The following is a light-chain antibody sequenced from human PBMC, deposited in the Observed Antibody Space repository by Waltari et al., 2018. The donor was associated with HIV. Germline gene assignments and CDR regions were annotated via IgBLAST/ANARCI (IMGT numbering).Light chain of an antibody. CDR3: VVWDDMGGVV. CDR1: SSNVEKNY. V-gene: IGLV1-47*01. J-gene: IGLJ2*01. Sequence: QSVLTQPPSASGTPGQRVTMSCSGSSSNVEKNYVFWFQQFPGSAPKLVMRRNDQRPSGVPARFSGSKSGTSAFLAIGGLRSEDEAEYFCVVWDDMGGVVFGWGTKLTVL. CDR2: RND.